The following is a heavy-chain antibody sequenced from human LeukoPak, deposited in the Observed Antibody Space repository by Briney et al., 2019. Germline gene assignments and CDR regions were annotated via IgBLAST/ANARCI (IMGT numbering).Heavy chain of an antibody. V-gene: IGHV3-48*03. D-gene: IGHD3-10*01. CDR1: GFTFSSYE. Sequence: GGSLRLSCAASGFTFSSYEMNWVRQAPGKGLEWVSYISSSGRTIYYADSVKGRFTISRDNAKNSLYLQMNSLRAEDTAVYYCARLWGAAFDIWGQGTMVTVSS. CDR2: ISSSGRTI. CDR3: ARLWGAAFDI. J-gene: IGHJ3*02.